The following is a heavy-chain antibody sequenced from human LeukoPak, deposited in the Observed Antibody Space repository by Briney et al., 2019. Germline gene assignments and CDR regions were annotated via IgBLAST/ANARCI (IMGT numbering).Heavy chain of an antibody. CDR1: GGSISSYY. J-gene: IGHJ3*02. CDR2: IYYSGST. V-gene: IGHV4-59*01. CDR3: ARGLWFGEEDAFDI. D-gene: IGHD3-10*01. Sequence: SETLALTCTVSGGSISSYYWSWIRQPPGKGLEGIGYIYYSGSTNYNPSLKSRVTISVDTSKNQFSLKLSSVTAADTAVYYCARGLWFGEEDAFDIWGQGTMVTVSS.